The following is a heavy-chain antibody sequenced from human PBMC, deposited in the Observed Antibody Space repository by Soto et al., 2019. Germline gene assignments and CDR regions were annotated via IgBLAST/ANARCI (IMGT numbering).Heavy chain of an antibody. V-gene: IGHV3-13*01. J-gene: IGHJ6*02. D-gene: IGHD5-12*01. Sequence: GSLRLSCVVSGFTFEDYDIYWVRQGRGNSLEWVAGIGTLFDAYYADSVKGRFTISRDNSKNTLYLQMNSLRAEDTAVYYCAKGEGASGYDAYYYYYGMDVWGQGTTVTVSS. CDR1: GFTFEDYD. CDR3: AKGEGASGYDAYYYYYGMDV. CDR2: IGTLFDA.